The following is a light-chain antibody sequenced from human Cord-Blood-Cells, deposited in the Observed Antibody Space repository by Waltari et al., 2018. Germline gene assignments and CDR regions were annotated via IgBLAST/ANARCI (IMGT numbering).Light chain of an antibody. CDR2: QDS. J-gene: IGLJ2*01. CDR1: KLGDNY. V-gene: IGLV3-1*01. CDR3: QAWDSSTAV. Sequence: SYELTQQPSVSASPGQTASITCPGAKLGDNYACWYQQKPGQSPVLVIYQDSKRPSGIPERFSGSNSGNTATLTISGTQAMDEADYYCQAWDSSTAVFGGGTKLTVL.